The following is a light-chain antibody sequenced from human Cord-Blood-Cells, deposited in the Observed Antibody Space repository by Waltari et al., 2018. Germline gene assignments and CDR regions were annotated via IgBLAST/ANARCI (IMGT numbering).Light chain of an antibody. J-gene: IGLJ3*02. CDR1: SSDVGGYTY. Sequence: QSALTPPRSVSGSPGQSVTISCTGTSSDVGGYTYVSWYQQHPGKPPKLLIYDVSKRPSGVPDRFSGSKSGNTASLTISGLQAEDEADYYCCSYAGSYTLVFGGGTKLTVL. CDR3: CSYAGSYTLV. CDR2: DVS. V-gene: IGLV2-11*01.